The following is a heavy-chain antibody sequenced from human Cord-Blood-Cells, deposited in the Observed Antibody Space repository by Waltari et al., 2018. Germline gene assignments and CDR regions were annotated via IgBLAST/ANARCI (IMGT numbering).Heavy chain of an antibody. CDR3: ASYYDILTGYDAFDI. D-gene: IGHD3-9*01. J-gene: IGHJ3*02. V-gene: IGHV3-7*01. CDR2: IKQDGSEK. CDR1: GFTFSSYW. Sequence: EVQLVESGGGLVQPGGSLRLSCAASGFTFSSYWMSWVRQAPGKGLEWVANIKQDGSEKYYVDSVKGRFTISRDNAKNSLYLQMNSLRAEDTAVYYYASYYDILTGYDAFDIWGQGTMVTVSS.